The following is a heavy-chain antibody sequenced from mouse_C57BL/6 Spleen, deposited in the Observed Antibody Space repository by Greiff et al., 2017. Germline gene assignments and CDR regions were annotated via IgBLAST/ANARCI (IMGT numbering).Heavy chain of an antibody. J-gene: IGHJ1*03. V-gene: IGHV7-1*01. CDR3: ARDAGNWYFDV. CDR1: GFTFSDFY. Sequence: DVMLVESGGGLVQSGRSLRLSCATSGFTFSDFYMEWVRQAPGKGLEWIAASRNKANDYTTEYSASVKGRFIVSRDTSQSILYLQMNALRAEDTAIYYCARDAGNWYFDVWGTGTTVTVSS. CDR2: SRNKANDYTT.